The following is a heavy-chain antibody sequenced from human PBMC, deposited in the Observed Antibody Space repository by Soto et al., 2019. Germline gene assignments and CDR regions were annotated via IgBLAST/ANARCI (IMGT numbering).Heavy chain of an antibody. Sequence: TLSLTCTVSGGSISSGGYYWSWIRQHPGKGLEWIGYIYYSWSTYYNPSLKSRVTISVDTSKNQFSLKLSSVTAADTAVYYCATSSGWYWFDPWGQGTLVTVSS. V-gene: IGHV4-31*03. J-gene: IGHJ5*02. CDR2: IYYSWST. D-gene: IGHD6-19*01. CDR1: GGSISSGGYY. CDR3: ATSSGWYWFDP.